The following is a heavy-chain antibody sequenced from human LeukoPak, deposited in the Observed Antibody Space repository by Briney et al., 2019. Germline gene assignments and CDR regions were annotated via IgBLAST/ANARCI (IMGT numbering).Heavy chain of an antibody. Sequence: SVKVSCKASGGTFSSYAISWVRQAPGQGLEWMGGIISIFGTANYAQKFQGRVTITADESTSTAYMELSSLRSEDTAVYYCARGNVLTGYHKYFQHWGQGTLVTVSS. CDR3: ARGNVLTGYHKYFQH. D-gene: IGHD3-9*01. CDR2: IISIFGTA. V-gene: IGHV1-69*01. CDR1: GGTFSSYA. J-gene: IGHJ1*01.